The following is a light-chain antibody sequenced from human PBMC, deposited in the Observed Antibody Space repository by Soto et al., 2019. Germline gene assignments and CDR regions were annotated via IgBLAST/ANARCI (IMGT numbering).Light chain of an antibody. CDR3: QQRSNWWT. CDR2: DAS. V-gene: IGKV3-11*01. CDR1: QSVSSY. J-gene: IGKJ1*01. Sequence: EIVLTQSPATLSLSPGERATLSCRASQSVSSYLAWYQQKPGQAPRLLIYDASNRATGIPARFSGSGSGTDFTLTISSLEPENFAVYYCQQRSNWWTFGPGTKVEI.